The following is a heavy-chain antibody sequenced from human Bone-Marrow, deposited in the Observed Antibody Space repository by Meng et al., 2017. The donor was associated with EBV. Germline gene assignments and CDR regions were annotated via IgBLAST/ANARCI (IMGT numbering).Heavy chain of an antibody. D-gene: IGHD4-17*01. V-gene: IGHV4-39*01. J-gene: IGHJ5*02. CDR1: GDSISSSSYY. Sequence: QRQLQESGPGLVKPSETLSLTCTVSGDSISSSSYYWGWIRQPPGKGLEWIESIYYSGSTYYNPSLKSRVTISVDTSKNQFSLKLNSVTAADTAVYFCARHDRLGDYGVSWGQGTLVTVSS. CDR3: ARHDRLGDYGVS. CDR2: IYYSGST.